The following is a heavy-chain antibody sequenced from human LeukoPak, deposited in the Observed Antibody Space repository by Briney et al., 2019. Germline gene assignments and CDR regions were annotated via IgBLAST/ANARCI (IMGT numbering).Heavy chain of an antibody. CDR2: MYDDGST. J-gene: IGHJ5*02. V-gene: IGHV3-53*01. CDR1: GFTVSNKY. D-gene: IGHD3-10*01. CDR3: ANMGLLWFGEGIWFDP. Sequence: GGSLRLSCAGSGFTVSNKYMSWVRQAPGKGLEWVSVMYDDGSTYYADSVKGRFTISRDNSKNTLYLQMNSLGAEDTAVYYCANMGLLWFGEGIWFDPWGQGTLVTVSS.